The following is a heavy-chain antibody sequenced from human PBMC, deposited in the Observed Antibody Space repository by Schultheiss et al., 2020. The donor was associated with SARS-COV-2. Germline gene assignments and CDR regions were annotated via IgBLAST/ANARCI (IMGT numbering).Heavy chain of an antibody. CDR2: IYYSGST. CDR1: GGSFSGYY. D-gene: IGHD2-2*01. Sequence: SETLSLTCTVYGGSFSGYYWTWIRQPPGKGLEWIGYIYYSGSTNYNPSLKSRVTISVDTSKNQFSLKLTSVTAADTAIYYCVRGGFCSSANCLFTGWFDPWGQGTLVTVSS. CDR3: VRGGFCSSANCLFTGWFDP. J-gene: IGHJ5*02. V-gene: IGHV4-59*01.